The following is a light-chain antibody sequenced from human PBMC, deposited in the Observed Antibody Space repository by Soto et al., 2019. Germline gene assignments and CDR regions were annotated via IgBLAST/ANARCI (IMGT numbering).Light chain of an antibody. V-gene: IGKV1-9*01. CDR1: QVINSY. CDR3: QQLHSYPLS. CDR2: ATS. J-gene: IGKJ4*01. Sequence: IQLTQSPSSLSASIGDRVTITCRASQVINSYLAWYQQMPGKAPKILIYATSTLQSGVPSRFSGSGSGTDFTLTITSLQTEDFATYYCQQLHSYPLSFGGGTRVEI.